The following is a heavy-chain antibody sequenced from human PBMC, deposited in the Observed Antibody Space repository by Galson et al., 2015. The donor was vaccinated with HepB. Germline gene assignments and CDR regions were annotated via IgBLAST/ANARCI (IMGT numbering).Heavy chain of an antibody. CDR3: ARAKSGSSPLCY. J-gene: IGHJ4*02. CDR1: GGTFSSYA. V-gene: IGHV1-69*13. D-gene: IGHD2-2*01. CDR2: MIRIFGTA. Sequence: SGKVSCKASGGTFSSYAISWGRQAAGEGLEWMGGMIRIFGTANYAQKFQGRVTMTADESTRTAYMELSSLRTEDTAVYYCARAKSGSSPLCYWGQATLVTVSS.